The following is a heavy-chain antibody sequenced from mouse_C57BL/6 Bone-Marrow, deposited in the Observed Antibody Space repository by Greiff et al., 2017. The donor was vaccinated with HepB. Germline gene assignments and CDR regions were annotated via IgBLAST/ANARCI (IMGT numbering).Heavy chain of an antibody. V-gene: IGHV5-9*01. J-gene: IGHJ3*01. CDR2: ISGGGGNT. D-gene: IGHD1-1*01. CDR3: SRRSYYGSSAWFAY. Sequence: EVKLMESGGGLVKPGGSLKLPCAASGFTFSSYTMSWVRQTPGKRLEWVATISGGGGNTYYPDSVKGQVTISRDNAKNTRYLQMSSLRSEDTALYYCSRRSYYGSSAWFAYWGQGTLVTVSA. CDR1: GFTFSSYT.